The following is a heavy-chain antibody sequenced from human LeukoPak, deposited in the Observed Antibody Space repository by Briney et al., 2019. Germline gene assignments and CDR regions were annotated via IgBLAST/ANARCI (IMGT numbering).Heavy chain of an antibody. CDR1: GGTFSSYA. CDR3: ARGGYSYGYTLDY. D-gene: IGHD5-18*01. CDR2: ISAYNGNT. V-gene: IGHV1-18*01. Sequence: ASVKVSCKASGGTFSSYAISWVRQAPRQGLEWMGWISAYNGNTNYAQKLQGRVTMTTDTSTSTAYMELRSLRSEDTAVYYCARGGYSYGYTLDYWGQGTLVTVSS. J-gene: IGHJ4*02.